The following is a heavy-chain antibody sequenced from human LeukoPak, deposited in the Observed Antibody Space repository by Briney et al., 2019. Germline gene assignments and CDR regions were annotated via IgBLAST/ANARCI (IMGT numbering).Heavy chain of an antibody. CDR1: GFTFSRYS. V-gene: IGHV3-48*04. Sequence: GGSLRLSCAASGFTFSRYSMNWVRQAPGKGLEWVSYITNSSNNIYYADSVKGRFTVSRDNAKNSLYLQMNSLRAEDTAVYSCASAKFDYWGQGTLVTVSS. CDR2: ITNSSNNI. J-gene: IGHJ4*02. CDR3: ASAKFDY.